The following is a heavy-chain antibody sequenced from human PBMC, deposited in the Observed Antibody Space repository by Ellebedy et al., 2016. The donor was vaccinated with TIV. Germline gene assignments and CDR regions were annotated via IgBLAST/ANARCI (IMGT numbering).Heavy chain of an antibody. CDR3: ARWKDSSGYPIDL. V-gene: IGHV4-30-4*01. Sequence: LRLXCAASGFTVSSNYLSWIRQPPGKGLERIGYIYYTGETYYNPSLKSRVTMSLDTSKNQFSLRLSSVTAADTAVYFCARWKDSSGYPIDLWGQGALVTVSS. J-gene: IGHJ4*02. CDR2: IYYTGET. D-gene: IGHD3-22*01. CDR1: GFTVSSNY.